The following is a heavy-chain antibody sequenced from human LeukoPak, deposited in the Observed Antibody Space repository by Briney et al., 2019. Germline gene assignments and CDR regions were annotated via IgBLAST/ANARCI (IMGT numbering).Heavy chain of an antibody. CDR2: IYHSGST. D-gene: IGHD3/OR15-3a*01. V-gene: IGHV4-38-2*02. J-gene: IGHJ4*02. CDR3: ARQTGSGLFILP. Sequence: PSETLSLTCTVSGYSISSGYYWGWIRQPPGKGLEWIGSIYHSGSTYYNPSLKSRVTISVDTSKNQFSLKLSSVTAADTAVYYCARQTGSGLFILPGGQGTLVAVSS. CDR1: GYSISSGYY.